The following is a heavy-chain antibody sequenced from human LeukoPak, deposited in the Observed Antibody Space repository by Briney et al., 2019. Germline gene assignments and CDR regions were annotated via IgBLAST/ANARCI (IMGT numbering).Heavy chain of an antibody. CDR3: AKSRTFGGPTDY. CDR1: GFTFSSYW. Sequence: GGSLRLSCAASGFTFSSYWMHWVRQAPGKGLVWVSRINSDGSSTSYADSVKGRFTISRDNAKNSLYLQMNSLRAEDTALYYCAKSRTFGGPTDYWGQGTLVTVSS. CDR2: INSDGSST. V-gene: IGHV3-74*01. J-gene: IGHJ4*02. D-gene: IGHD2/OR15-2a*01.